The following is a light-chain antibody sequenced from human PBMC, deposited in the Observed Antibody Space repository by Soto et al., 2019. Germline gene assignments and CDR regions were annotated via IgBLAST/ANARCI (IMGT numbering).Light chain of an antibody. J-gene: IGKJ4*01. CDR3: QQYNTYPLT. Sequence: DIQMTQSPSTLSASVGDRVTITCRASQSISSWLAWYQQKPGKAPKVLIYDASTLESGVPSRFSGSGSGTEFTLTISSLQPADFASYYCQQYNTYPLTVGGGTKVEIK. CDR1: QSISSW. CDR2: DAS. V-gene: IGKV1-5*01.